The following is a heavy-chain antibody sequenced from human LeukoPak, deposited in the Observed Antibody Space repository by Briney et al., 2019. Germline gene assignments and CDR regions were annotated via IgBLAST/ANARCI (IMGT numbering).Heavy chain of an antibody. D-gene: IGHD3-9*01. J-gene: IGHJ4*02. CDR2: ISYDGSDQ. CDR3: AREYYDILTGYYSRSDY. Sequence: GGSLRLSCAASGFIFSHFGMDWVRQAPGKGLEWVAVISYDGSDQQYADSVKGRFTISRDNAKNSLYLQMNSLRAEDTAVYYCAREYYDILTGYYSRSDYWGQGILVTVSS. V-gene: IGHV3-30*03. CDR1: GFIFSHFG.